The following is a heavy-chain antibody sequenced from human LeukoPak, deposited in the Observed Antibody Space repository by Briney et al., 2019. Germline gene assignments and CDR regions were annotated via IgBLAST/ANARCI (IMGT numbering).Heavy chain of an antibody. CDR2: INPSSGGT. J-gene: IGHJ4*02. CDR1: GYTFTGYY. V-gene: IGHV1-2*02. Sequence: ASVKVSCKASGYTFTGYYMHWVRQARGQGLEWMGWINPSSGGTNYAQKFQGRVTMTRDTSISTAYMELSSLRSDDTAVYYCARAGGMAVAGPFDYWGQGTLVTVSS. CDR3: ARAGGMAVAGPFDY. D-gene: IGHD6-19*01.